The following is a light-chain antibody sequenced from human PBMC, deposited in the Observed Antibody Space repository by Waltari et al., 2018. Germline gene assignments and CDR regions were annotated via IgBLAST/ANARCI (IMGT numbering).Light chain of an antibody. Sequence: DIQMTQSPSSLSASVGDRVTITCRASQSIISSLNWYQQRPGKAPKLLIYAASSLQSGVPSRFSGSGSGTDFTVTITSLQPEDFATYYCQQSYSTPVFGGGTKVEIK. CDR2: AAS. CDR1: QSIISS. V-gene: IGKV1-39*01. J-gene: IGKJ4*01. CDR3: QQSYSTPV.